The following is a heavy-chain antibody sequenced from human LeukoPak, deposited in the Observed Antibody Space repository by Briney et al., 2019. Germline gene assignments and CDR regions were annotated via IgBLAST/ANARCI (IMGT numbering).Heavy chain of an antibody. J-gene: IGHJ4*02. CDR1: GFSFRNSW. CDR3: AKAGLLWFGELLYVDY. V-gene: IGHV3-23*01. D-gene: IGHD3-10*01. Sequence: GGSLRLSCAASGFSFRNSWMSWVRQAPGKGLEWVSAISGSGGSTYYADSVKGRFTISRDNSKNTLYLQMNSLRAEDTAVYYCAKAGLLWFGELLYVDYWGQGTLVTVSS. CDR2: ISGSGGST.